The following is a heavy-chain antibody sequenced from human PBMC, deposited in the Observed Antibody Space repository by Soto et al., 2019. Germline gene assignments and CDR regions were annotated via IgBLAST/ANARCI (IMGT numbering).Heavy chain of an antibody. Sequence: QVQLVESGGGVVQPGRSLRLSCAASGFNFSNYGMHWVRQAPGKGLEWVAVIPTDGSNKYYADSVKGRFTISRDNSKNTLFLQINSLRAEDTAVYYCARDGYPNTPFDPWGQGTLVTVSS. D-gene: IGHD2-2*03. J-gene: IGHJ5*02. CDR2: IPTDGSNK. V-gene: IGHV3-30*03. CDR1: GFNFSNYG. CDR3: ARDGYPNTPFDP.